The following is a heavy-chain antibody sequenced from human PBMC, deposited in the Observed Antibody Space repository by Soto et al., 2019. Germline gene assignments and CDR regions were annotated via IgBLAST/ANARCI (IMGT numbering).Heavy chain of an antibody. Sequence: QVHLVQSGAEVKKPGASVKVSCKGSGYAFTTYGITWVRQAPGQGLEWMGWISAHNGNTNYAQKLQGRVTVTRDTSTSTAYMELRSLRSDDTAVYYGAGGRYGDYWGQGALVTVSP. CDR2: ISAHNGNT. D-gene: IGHD1-1*01. CDR3: AGGRYGDY. CDR1: GYAFTTYG. V-gene: IGHV1-18*01. J-gene: IGHJ4*02.